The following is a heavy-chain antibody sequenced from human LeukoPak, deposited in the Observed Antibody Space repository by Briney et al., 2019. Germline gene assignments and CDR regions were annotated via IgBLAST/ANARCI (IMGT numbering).Heavy chain of an antibody. Sequence: ASVKVSCKASGYTFTGYYMHWVRQAPGQGLEWMGWSNPNSGGTNYAQKFQGRVHMTRDTSISTAYMELRRLRSDNTAVYYCARASFSSSWYEVAYWGPGTLVTAYS. J-gene: IGHJ4*02. CDR1: GYTFTGYY. CDR3: ARASFSSSWYEVAY. V-gene: IGHV1-2*02. CDR2: SNPNSGGT. D-gene: IGHD6-13*01.